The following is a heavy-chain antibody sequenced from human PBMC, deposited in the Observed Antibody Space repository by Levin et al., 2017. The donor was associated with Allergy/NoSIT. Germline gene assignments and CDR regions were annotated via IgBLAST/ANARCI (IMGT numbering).Heavy chain of an antibody. J-gene: IGHJ6*02. CDR1: GASIATYF. D-gene: IGHD6-19*01. CDR3: ARLTAGAGMDV. Sequence: SETLSLTCTVSGASIATYFWTWIRQPPGKGLEWIGYIFDSGTTSYNPSLRSRVTISEDTSKNEVSLKVASLTAADTAVYFCARLTAGAGMDVWGQGTPVTVSS. CDR2: IFDSGTT. V-gene: IGHV4-59*08.